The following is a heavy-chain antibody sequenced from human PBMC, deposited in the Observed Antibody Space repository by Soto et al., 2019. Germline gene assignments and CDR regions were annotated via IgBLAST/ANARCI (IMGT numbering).Heavy chain of an antibody. CDR3: AKDGQSYDFWSGYYELYYYGMDV. J-gene: IGHJ6*02. Sequence: GGSLRLSCAASGFTFSSYGMHWVRQAPGKGLEWVAVISYDGSNKYYADSVKGRFTISRDNSKNTLYLQMNSLRAEDTAVYYCAKDGQSYDFWSGYYELYYYGMDVWGQGTTVTVSS. D-gene: IGHD3-3*01. CDR2: ISYDGSNK. CDR1: GFTFSSYG. V-gene: IGHV3-30*18.